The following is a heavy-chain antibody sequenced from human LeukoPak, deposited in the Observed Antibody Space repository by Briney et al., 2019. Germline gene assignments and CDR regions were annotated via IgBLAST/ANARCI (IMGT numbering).Heavy chain of an antibody. CDR3: ARSDRGYDPPDY. V-gene: IGHV4-34*01. CDR1: GGSFSGYY. J-gene: IGHJ4*02. Sequence: PSETLSLTCAVYGGSFSGYYWSWIRQPPGKGLEWIGEINHSGNTNYNPSLKSRVTISGDTSKNQFSLKLSSVTAADTAVYYCARSDRGYDPPDYWGQGTLVTVSS. CDR2: INHSGNT. D-gene: IGHD5-12*01.